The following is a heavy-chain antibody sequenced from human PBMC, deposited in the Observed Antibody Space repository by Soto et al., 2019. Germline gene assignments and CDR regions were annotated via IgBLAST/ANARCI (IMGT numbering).Heavy chain of an antibody. CDR1: GFTFANVW. V-gene: IGHV3-15*07. Sequence: EVHLVESGGGMVKPGGSLRLSCAASGFTFANVWMMWVRQAPGRGLEWVGRVKSKADGGTTDYAAPMKGRFTISRDDSRNTLYLQMNSLETEDTAVYYCVTGHPISSWYFDYWGQGTLVTVSS. D-gene: IGHD6-13*01. J-gene: IGHJ4*02. CDR2: VKSKADGGTT. CDR3: VTGHPISSWYFDY.